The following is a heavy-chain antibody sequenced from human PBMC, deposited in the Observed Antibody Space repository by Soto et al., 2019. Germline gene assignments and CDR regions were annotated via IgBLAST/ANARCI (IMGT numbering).Heavy chain of an antibody. J-gene: IGHJ4*02. CDR1: GGIFSTYA. CDR2: IIPLFGTP. V-gene: IGHV1-69*01. D-gene: IGHD3-10*01. CDR3: ARDRDDYGSGNYYNRIDF. Sequence: QVQLVQSGAEVKKPGSSVKVSCKASGGIFSTYAISWLRQARGQGLEWMGGIIPLFGTPNYAQRFQGRVTITADESTSPAYVELCRLRSEDTAVYYCARDRDDYGSGNYYNRIDFWGQGTLVTVSS.